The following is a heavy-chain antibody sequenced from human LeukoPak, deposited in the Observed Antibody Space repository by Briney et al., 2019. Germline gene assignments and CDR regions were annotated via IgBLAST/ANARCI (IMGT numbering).Heavy chain of an antibody. J-gene: IGHJ1*01. V-gene: IGHV4-59*08. CDR2: IYYSGST. D-gene: IGHD6-13*01. Sequence: SETLSLTCTVSGGPISSYYWSWIRQPPGKGLEWIGYIYYSGSTNYNPSLKSRVTISVDTSKNQFSLKLSSVTAADTAVYYCARSPGIAAAGPAEYFQHWGQGTLVTVSS. CDR3: ARSPGIAAAGPAEYFQH. CDR1: GGPISSYY.